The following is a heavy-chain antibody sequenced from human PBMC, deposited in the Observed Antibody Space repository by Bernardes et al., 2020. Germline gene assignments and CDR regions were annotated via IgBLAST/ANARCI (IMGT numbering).Heavy chain of an antibody. CDR1: GGSISSYY. V-gene: IGHV4-59*01. J-gene: IGHJ3*02. CDR3: ARGAYCGGDCYSGAFDI. Sequence: SETLSLTCTVSGGSISSYYWSWIRQPPGKGLAWIGYIYYSGRTHYNPSLKSRVTISVDTSKNQFSLKLSSVTAADTAVYYCARGAYCGGDCYSGAFDIWGQGTMVTGSS. D-gene: IGHD2-21*01. CDR2: IYYSGRT.